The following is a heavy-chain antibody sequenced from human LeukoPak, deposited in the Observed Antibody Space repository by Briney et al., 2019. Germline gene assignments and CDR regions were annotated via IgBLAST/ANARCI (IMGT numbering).Heavy chain of an antibody. V-gene: IGHV1-2*02. Sequence: ASVKVSCKASGYLFTRYYMQWVPQAPGQGLEWMGWINPNSGGTNYAQKCQGRVTMTRDTSISTAYMELLRFESADTDECYSASRVVPCAPLLAWGKGTTVTVSS. CDR1: GYLFTRYY. CDR3: ASRVVPCAPLLA. D-gene: IGHD2-2*01. CDR2: INPNSGGT. J-gene: IGHJ6*04.